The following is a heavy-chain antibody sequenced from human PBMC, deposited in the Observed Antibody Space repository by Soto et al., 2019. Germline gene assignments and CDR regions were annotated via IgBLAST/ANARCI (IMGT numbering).Heavy chain of an antibody. CDR3: ARDSAEYSMVRGGISHV. Sequence: QVQLVQSGAEVKKPGSSVKVSCKASGGTFSSYAISWVRQAPGQGLEWMGGIIPIFGTANYAQKFQGRVTITADESTSTAYMELSSLRSEDTAVYYCARDSAEYSMVRGGISHVWGQGTTVTVSS. J-gene: IGHJ6*02. CDR1: GGTFSSYA. V-gene: IGHV1-69*12. D-gene: IGHD3-10*01. CDR2: IIPIFGTA.